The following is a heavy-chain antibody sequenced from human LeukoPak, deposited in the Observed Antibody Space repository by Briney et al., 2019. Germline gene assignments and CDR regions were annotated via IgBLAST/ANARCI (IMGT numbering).Heavy chain of an antibody. CDR3: AGGVNYGDLYSFDS. D-gene: IGHD4-17*01. CDR2: ISAYNGHT. Sequence: ASVKVSCRASGYTFTSYGISWVRQAPGQGLEWMGWISAYNGHTNYAQKLQGRVTMTTDTSTSTAYMALRSLRSDDTAVYYCAGGVNYGDLYSFDSWGQGTLVTVSS. CDR1: GYTFTSYG. V-gene: IGHV1-18*01. J-gene: IGHJ4*02.